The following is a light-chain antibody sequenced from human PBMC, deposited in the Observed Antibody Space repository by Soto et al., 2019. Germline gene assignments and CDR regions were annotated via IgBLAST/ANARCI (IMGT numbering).Light chain of an antibody. J-gene: IGKJ2*01. CDR1: QDMDNY. CDR3: QLYGKLPPYT. Sequence: DIQMTQSPSSLSASVGDRVTITCQASQDMDNYLNWYQQKPGQAPKLLIYDASNLETGVPSRFSGRGSGTDFTFNISSLQPEDVATYYCQLYGKLPPYTFGQGTKLELK. CDR2: DAS. V-gene: IGKV1-33*01.